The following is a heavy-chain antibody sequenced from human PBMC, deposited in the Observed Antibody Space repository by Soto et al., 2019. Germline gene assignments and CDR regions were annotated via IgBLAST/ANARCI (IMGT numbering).Heavy chain of an antibody. CDR1: GGSINSYY. D-gene: IGHD5-18*01. CDR2: IYYSGST. V-gene: IGHV4-59*08. J-gene: IGHJ5*02. Sequence: QVQLQESGPGLVKPSETLSLTCTVSGGSINSYYWSWIRQPPGKGLEWIGYIYYSGSTNYNPSRKSRVTMSVDTSKNQFSLKLSSVTAADTAVYYCARWGVDTAMVTEWFDPWGQGTLVTVSS. CDR3: ARWGVDTAMVTEWFDP.